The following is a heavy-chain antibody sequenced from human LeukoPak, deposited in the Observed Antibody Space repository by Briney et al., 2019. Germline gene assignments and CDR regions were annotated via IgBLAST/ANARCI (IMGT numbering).Heavy chain of an antibody. D-gene: IGHD3-16*02. CDR1: VGSISSYY. Sequence: PSETLSLTCTVSVGSISSYYWSWMRQPPGKGLEWIGYFYYSGSTNYNPSLKSRVTISVDTSKNQFSLKLSSVTAADTAVYYCARYVWGSYPTFEDYWGQGTLVTVSS. V-gene: IGHV4-59*01. CDR2: FYYSGST. CDR3: ARYVWGSYPTFEDY. J-gene: IGHJ4*02.